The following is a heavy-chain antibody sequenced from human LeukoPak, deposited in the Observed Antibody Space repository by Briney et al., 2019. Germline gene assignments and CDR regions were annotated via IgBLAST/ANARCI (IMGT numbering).Heavy chain of an antibody. CDR3: AELGITMIGGV. Sequence: GGSLRLSCAASGFTFSSYSMNWVRQAPGKGLEWVSYISSSSSTKYYADSVKGRFTISRDNAKNSLYLQMNSLRAEDTAVYYCAELGITMIGGVWGKGTTVTISS. V-gene: IGHV3-48*01. J-gene: IGHJ6*04. CDR2: ISSSSSTK. D-gene: IGHD3-10*02. CDR1: GFTFSSYS.